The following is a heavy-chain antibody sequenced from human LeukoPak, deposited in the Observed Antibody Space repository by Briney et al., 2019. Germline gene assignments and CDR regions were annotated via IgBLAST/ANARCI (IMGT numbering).Heavy chain of an antibody. J-gene: IGHJ4*02. CDR2: IYYSGST. D-gene: IGHD3-16*02. V-gene: IGHV4-59*08. CDR1: GDSISGYY. Sequence: SETLSLTCTVSGDSISGYYWSWIRQPPGKGLEWIGWIYYSGSTTYSPSLRGRVTISVGTSKSQVSLTLSSVTAADTAVYYCARQIDRYVYFDHWGQGTLVTVSS. CDR3: ARQIDRYVYFDH.